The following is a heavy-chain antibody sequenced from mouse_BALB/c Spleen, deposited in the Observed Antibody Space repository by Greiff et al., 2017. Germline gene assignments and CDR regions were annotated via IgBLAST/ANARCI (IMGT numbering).Heavy chain of an antibody. Sequence: LVESGAELVRPGASVTLSCKASGFTFTDYEMHWVKQTPVHGLEWIGAIDPETGGTAYNQKFKGKATLTADKSSSTAYMELRSLTSEDSAVYYCARGDGNFDYWGQGTTLTVSS. D-gene: IGHD2-1*01. CDR3: ARGDGNFDY. J-gene: IGHJ2*01. CDR1: GFTFTDYE. CDR2: IDPETGGT. V-gene: IGHV1-15*01.